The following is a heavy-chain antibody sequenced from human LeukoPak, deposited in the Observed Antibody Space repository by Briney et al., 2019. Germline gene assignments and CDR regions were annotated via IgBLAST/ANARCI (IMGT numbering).Heavy chain of an antibody. CDR1: GFTFSSYW. Sequence: GGSLRLSCAASGFTFSSYWMSWVRQAPGKGLEWVANIRQDGSEKYYVDSVKGRFTISRDNAKNSLYLQMNSLRAEDTAVYYCARGGQTHPDYYFYSLDVWGKGTTVNVSS. J-gene: IGHJ6*03. V-gene: IGHV3-7*03. CDR3: ARGGQTHPDYYFYSLDV. CDR2: IRQDGSEK.